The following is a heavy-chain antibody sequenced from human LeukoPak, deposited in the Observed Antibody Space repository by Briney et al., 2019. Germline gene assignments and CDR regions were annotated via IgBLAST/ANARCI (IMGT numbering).Heavy chain of an antibody. V-gene: IGHV3-23*01. CDR2: ICGSGGST. CDR1: GFTFSSYA. Sequence: GGSLGLSCAASGFTFSSYAMSWVRQAPGKGLEWVSAICGSGGSTYYADSVKGRFTISRDNSKNTLYLQMNSLRAEDTAVYYCATDMIVVVSPFDYWGQGTLVTVSS. D-gene: IGHD3-22*01. CDR3: ATDMIVVVSPFDY. J-gene: IGHJ4*02.